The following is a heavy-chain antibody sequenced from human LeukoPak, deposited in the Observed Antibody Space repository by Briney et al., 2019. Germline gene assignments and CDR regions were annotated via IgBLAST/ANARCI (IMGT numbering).Heavy chain of an antibody. V-gene: IGHV3-21*01. D-gene: IGHD5-18*01. J-gene: IGHJ6*03. CDR2: ISSSSSYI. CDR1: GFTFSSYS. Sequence: KPGGSLRLSCAASGFTFSSYSMNWVRQAPGKGLEWVSSISSSSSYIYYADSVKGRFTISRDNAKNSLYLQMNSLRAEDTAVYYCARVQLWLLGYYYYMDVWGKGTTVTVSS. CDR3: ARVQLWLLGYYYYMDV.